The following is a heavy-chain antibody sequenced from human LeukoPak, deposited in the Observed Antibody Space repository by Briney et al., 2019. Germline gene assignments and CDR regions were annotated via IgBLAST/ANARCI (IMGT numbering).Heavy chain of an antibody. CDR3: ARGRGIQLWFRRRGPFDY. Sequence: PSETLSLTCAVYGGSFSGYYWSWIRQPPGKGLEWIGEINHSGSTNYNPSPKSRVTISVDTSKNQFSLKLSSVTAADTAVYYCARGRGIQLWFRRRGPFDYWGQGTLVTVSS. J-gene: IGHJ4*02. D-gene: IGHD5-18*01. V-gene: IGHV4-34*01. CDR1: GGSFSGYY. CDR2: INHSGST.